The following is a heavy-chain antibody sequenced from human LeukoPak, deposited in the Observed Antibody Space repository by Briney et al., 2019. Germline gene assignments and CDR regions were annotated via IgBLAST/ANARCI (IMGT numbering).Heavy chain of an antibody. V-gene: IGHV3-11*01. Sequence: GGSLRLSCGASGFTFSDYYMSWIRQAPGKGLEGVSYISSSGSTIYYADSVKGRFTISRDNAKNSLYLQMNSLRAEDTAVYYCARVVVLMVDGDTSSNWFDPWGQGTLVTVSS. CDR1: GFTFSDYY. J-gene: IGHJ5*02. D-gene: IGHD2-8*01. CDR2: ISSSGSTI. CDR3: ARVVVLMVDGDTSSNWFDP.